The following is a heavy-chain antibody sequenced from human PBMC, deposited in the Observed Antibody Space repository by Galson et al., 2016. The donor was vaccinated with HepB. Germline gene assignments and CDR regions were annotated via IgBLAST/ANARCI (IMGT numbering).Heavy chain of an antibody. CDR1: GFPFGSDA. CDR2: ISYDGSKQ. D-gene: IGHD6-19*01. J-gene: IGHJ4*02. CDR3: GRDPHSSGLSGVMGYIDY. V-gene: IGHV3-30-3*01. Sequence: SLRLSCAASGFPFGSDAFHWVRQAPGKGLEWVAMISYDGSKQFYAASVKGRFTISRDNSKNTLFLEMNSLTAADTAVYFCGRDPHSSGLSGVMGYIDYWGQGTLVTVSS.